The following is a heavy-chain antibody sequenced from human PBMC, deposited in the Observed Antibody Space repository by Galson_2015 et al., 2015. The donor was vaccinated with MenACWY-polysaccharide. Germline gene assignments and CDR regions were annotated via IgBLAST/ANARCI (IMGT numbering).Heavy chain of an antibody. CDR2: INYSGST. V-gene: IGHV4-59*12. CDR1: GGSISSYY. J-gene: IGHJ4*02. Sequence: ETLSLTCPVSGGSISSYYWNWIRQPPGKGLEWVGYINYSGSTNHNPSLKSRVTLSLDKSKNQFSLKMSSVTAADTAVYYCARKFDSWGQGILVTVPS. CDR3: ARKFDS.